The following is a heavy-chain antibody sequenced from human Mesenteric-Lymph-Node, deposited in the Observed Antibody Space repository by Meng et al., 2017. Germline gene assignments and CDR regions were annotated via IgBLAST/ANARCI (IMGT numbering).Heavy chain of an antibody. CDR1: GGSFSGFY. D-gene: IGHD2-15*01. Sequence: QGQLQQWGAGPLKPSETLSLTCAVYGGSFSGFYWTWIRQPPGKGLEWIGEINHGGTTTYNPSLKSRVSISVDTSKSQFSLKLDSVTAADTAVYYCARGEVDARLRDWGQGTLVTVSS. CDR2: INHGGTT. J-gene: IGHJ4*02. V-gene: IGHV4-34*01. CDR3: ARGEVDARLRD.